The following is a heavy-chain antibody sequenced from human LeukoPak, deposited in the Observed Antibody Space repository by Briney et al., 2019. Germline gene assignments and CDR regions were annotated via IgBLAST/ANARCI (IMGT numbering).Heavy chain of an antibody. V-gene: IGHV3-48*03. D-gene: IGHD3-16*01. CDR1: GFTFSSYE. J-gene: IGHJ4*02. CDR3: ARALLISDFDY. Sequence: GGSLRLSCAASGFTFSSYEMNWVRQAPGKGLEWVSYISYSGSTIYYADSVKGRFTISRDNAKNSLYLQMNSLRAEDTAVYYCARALLISDFDYWGQGTLVTVSS. CDR2: ISYSGSTI.